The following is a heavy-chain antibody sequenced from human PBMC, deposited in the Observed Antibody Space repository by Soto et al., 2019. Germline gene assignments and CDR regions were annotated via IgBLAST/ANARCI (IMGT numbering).Heavy chain of an antibody. CDR2: IYYSGST. Sequence: PSETLSLTCTVSGGSISSGGYYWSWIRQHPGKGLEWIGYIYYSGSTYYNPSLKSRVTISVDTSKNQFSLKLSSVTAADTAVYYCARDPGYSGYFDYWGQGTLVTVSS. J-gene: IGHJ4*02. CDR1: GGSISSGGYY. CDR3: ARDPGYSGYFDY. V-gene: IGHV4-31*03. D-gene: IGHD5-12*01.